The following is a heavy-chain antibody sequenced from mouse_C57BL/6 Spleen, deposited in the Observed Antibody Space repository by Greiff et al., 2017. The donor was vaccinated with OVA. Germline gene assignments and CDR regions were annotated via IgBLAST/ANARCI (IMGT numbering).Heavy chain of an antibody. D-gene: IGHD1-1*01. CDR1: GYAFSSYW. CDR2: IYPGDGDT. V-gene: IGHV1-80*01. Sequence: QVQLQQSGAELVKPGASVKISCKASGYAFSSYWMNWVKQRPGKGLEWIGQIYPGDGDTNYNGKFKGKATLTADKSSSTAYMQLSSLTSEDSAVYFCARGDYYGSSYLAWFAYWGQGTLVTVSA. J-gene: IGHJ3*01. CDR3: ARGDYYGSSYLAWFAY.